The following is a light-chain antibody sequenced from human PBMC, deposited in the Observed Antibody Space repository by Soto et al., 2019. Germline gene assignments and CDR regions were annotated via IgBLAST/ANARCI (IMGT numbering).Light chain of an antibody. CDR3: QQYDIYGA. J-gene: IGKJ1*01. V-gene: IGKV1-5*01. Sequence: DIQMTQSPSTLPASVADRVTITCRASQSISNWLAWYQQKAGKAPKLLIYDGSTLQSGVPSRFSGSGSGTEFTLTISSLQPDDFATYFCQQYDIYGAFGQGTKVDI. CDR2: DGS. CDR1: QSISNW.